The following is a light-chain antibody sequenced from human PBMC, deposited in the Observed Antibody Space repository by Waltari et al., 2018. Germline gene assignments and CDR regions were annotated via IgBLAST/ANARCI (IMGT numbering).Light chain of an antibody. CDR2: WAS. J-gene: IGKJ2*02. V-gene: IGKV4-1*01. CDR1: ESVIYDSDNKNY. CDR3: QQYLSAPRT. Sequence: DIVMTQSPDSLAVSLGERATINCKSSESVIYDSDNKNYLAWYQQKPGQPPNLLIHWASIRESGVHARFTGGGSGTDFTLTLSSLPAEDVAGYYCQQYLSAPRTFGQGTVLEIK.